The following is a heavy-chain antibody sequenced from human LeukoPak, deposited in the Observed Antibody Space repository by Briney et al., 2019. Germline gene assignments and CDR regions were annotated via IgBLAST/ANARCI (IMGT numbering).Heavy chain of an antibody. D-gene: IGHD3-22*01. V-gene: IGHV3-43D*03. J-gene: IGHJ4*02. CDR2: ISWDGGST. Sequence: GGSLRPSCAASGFTFDDYAMHWVRHAPGKGLEWVSLISWDGGSTYYADSVKGRFTISRDNSKNSLYLQMNSLRAEDTALYYCAKDLHTYYDSSGGIDYWGQGTLVTVSS. CDR3: AKDLHTYYDSSGGIDY. CDR1: GFTFDDYA.